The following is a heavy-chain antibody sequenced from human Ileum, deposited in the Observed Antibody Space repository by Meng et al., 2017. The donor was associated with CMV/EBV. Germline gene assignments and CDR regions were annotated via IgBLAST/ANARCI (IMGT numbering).Heavy chain of an antibody. V-gene: IGHV3-66*02. CDR1: GFTVSSNY. CDR2: IYSGGST. J-gene: IGHJ4*02. D-gene: IGHD4-17*01. Sequence: GESLKISCAASGFTVSSNYMSWVRQAPGKGLEWVSVIYSGGSTYYADSVKGRFTISRDNSKNTLYLQMNSQRAEDTAVYYCARGVTTLFDYWGQGTLVTVSS. CDR3: ARGVTTLFDY.